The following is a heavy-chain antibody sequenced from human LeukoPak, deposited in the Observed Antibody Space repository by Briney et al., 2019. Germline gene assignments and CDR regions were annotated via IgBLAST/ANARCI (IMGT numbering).Heavy chain of an antibody. J-gene: IGHJ4*02. CDR1: GFTFSSYD. V-gene: IGHV3-13*01. D-gene: IGHD1-26*01. CDR3: AKDLGGGYFDY. CDR2: IGTAGDT. Sequence: HSGGSLRLSCAASGFTFSSYDMHWVRQATGKGLEWVSAIGTAGDTYYPDSVKGRFTISRDNSKNTLYLQMNSLRAEDTAVYYCAKDLGGGYFDYWGQGTLVTVSS.